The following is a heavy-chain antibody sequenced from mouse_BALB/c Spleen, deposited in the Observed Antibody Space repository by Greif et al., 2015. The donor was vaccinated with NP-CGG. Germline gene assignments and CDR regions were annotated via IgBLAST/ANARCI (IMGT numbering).Heavy chain of an antibody. CDR3: ARWDYGYGEGY. CDR2: ILPGSGST. J-gene: IGHJ2*01. CDR1: GYTFSSYW. Sequence: VQLQQSGAELMKPGASVKISCKATGYTFSSYWIEWVKQRPGHGLEWIGEILPGSGSTNYNEKFKGKATFTADTSSNTAYMQLSSLTSEDSAVYYCARWDYGYGEGYWGQGTTLTVSS. D-gene: IGHD2-2*01. V-gene: IGHV1-9*01.